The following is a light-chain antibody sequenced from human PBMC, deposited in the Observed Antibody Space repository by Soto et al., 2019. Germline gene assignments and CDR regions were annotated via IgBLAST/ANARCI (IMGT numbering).Light chain of an antibody. CDR3: SSKTSSSSPFA. J-gene: IGLJ1*01. CDR2: EVS. CDR1: TSDVGAYNY. V-gene: IGLV2-14*01. Sequence: QSVLTQPASVSGSPGQSITISCTGSTSDVGAYNYVSWYKHHPGQAPQLMIYEVSNRPSGVSNRFSGSKSGNTASLTISGLQADDEGDYYCSSKTSSSSPFAFGNGTKVTV.